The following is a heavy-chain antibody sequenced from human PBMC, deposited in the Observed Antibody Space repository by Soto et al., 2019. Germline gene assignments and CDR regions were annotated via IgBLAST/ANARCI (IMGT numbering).Heavy chain of an antibody. V-gene: IGHV3-23*01. D-gene: IGHD6-13*01. CDR3: AKDALVTTD. CDR2: ISGSGGST. Sequence: GGSLRLSCAASGLTFSSYAMSWVRQAAGKGMEWVSAISGSGGSTYYADSVKGRFTISRDNSKNTLYLQMNSLRAEDAAVYYCAKDALVTTDWGQGTLVTVSS. J-gene: IGHJ4*02. CDR1: GLTFSSYA.